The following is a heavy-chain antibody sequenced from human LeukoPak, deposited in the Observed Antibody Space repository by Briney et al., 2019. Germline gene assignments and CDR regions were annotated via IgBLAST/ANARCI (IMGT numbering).Heavy chain of an antibody. CDR2: IKSKTDGGTT. CDR3: TTDPLGGFDWLWSCFDY. Sequence: QAGGSLRLSCAASGFTFSNAWMSWVRQAPGKGLEWVGRIKSKTDGGTTDYAAPVKGRFTISRDDSKNTLYLQMNSLKTEDTAVYYCTTDPLGGFDWLWSCFDYWGQGTLVTVSS. D-gene: IGHD3-9*01. V-gene: IGHV3-15*01. CDR1: GFTFSNAW. J-gene: IGHJ4*02.